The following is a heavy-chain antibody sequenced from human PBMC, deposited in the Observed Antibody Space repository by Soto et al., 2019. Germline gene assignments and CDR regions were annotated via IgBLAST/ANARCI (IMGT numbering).Heavy chain of an antibody. CDR2: IYPGDFDT. CDR1: GYSFTSYW. Sequence: GESLKISCKGSGYSFTSYWIAWVRQTPGKGLEWMGIIYPGDFDTRYSPSFQGQVTISADKSISTAYLQWSSLKASDTAMYYCALVVDYHHSMDFWGQGTSVTVSS. J-gene: IGHJ6*02. V-gene: IGHV5-51*01. CDR3: ALVVDYHHSMDF. D-gene: IGHD2-15*01.